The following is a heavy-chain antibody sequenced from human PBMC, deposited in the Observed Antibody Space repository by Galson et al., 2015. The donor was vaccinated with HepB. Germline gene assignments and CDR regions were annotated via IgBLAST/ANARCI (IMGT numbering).Heavy chain of an antibody. V-gene: IGHV4-34*01. D-gene: IGHD2-15*01. CDR2: INHSGST. CDR3: AGYCSGGSCYGY. CDR1: GGSFSGYY. J-gene: IGHJ4*02. Sequence: SETLSLTCAVYGGSFSGYYWSWIRQPPGKGLEWIGEINHSGSTNYNPSLKSRVTTSVDTSKNQFSLKLSSVTAADTAVYYCAGYCSGGSCYGYWGQGTLVTVSS.